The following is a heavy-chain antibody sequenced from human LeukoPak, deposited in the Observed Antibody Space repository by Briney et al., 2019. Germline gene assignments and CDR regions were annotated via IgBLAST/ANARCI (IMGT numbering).Heavy chain of an antibody. CDR3: AKQLGYCSDGSCYFPY. Sequence: GGSLRLSCAASGFTFSSSAMSWVRQAPGKGLEWVSAISNNGGYTYYADSVQGRFTISRDNSKSTLCLQMNSLRAEDTAVYYCAKQLGYCSDGSCYFPYWGQGTLDTVSS. V-gene: IGHV3-23*01. J-gene: IGHJ4*02. CDR1: GFTFSSSA. D-gene: IGHD2-15*01. CDR2: ISNNGGYT.